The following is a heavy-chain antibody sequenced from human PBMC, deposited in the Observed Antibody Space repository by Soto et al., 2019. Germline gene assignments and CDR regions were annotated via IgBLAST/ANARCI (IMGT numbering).Heavy chain of an antibody. V-gene: IGHV3-33*06. CDR2: IWYDGSNK. D-gene: IGHD2-8*01. CDR1: GFTFNSYG. Sequence: GRSLRLSCAASGFTFNSYGMHCVRQSPGKGLEWVAVIWYDGSNKYYADSVKGRFTISRDNSNNTLYLQMNSLTADDTAVYYCAKRVRHARALDPWGKGTLVTGSS. CDR3: AKRVRHARALDP. J-gene: IGHJ5*02.